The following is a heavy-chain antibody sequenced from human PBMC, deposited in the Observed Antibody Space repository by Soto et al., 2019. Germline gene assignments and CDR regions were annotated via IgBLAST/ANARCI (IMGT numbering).Heavy chain of an antibody. D-gene: IGHD3-3*01. J-gene: IGHJ4*02. Sequence: SETLCLTCTVSGGSISSGYYYWSWIRQPPGKGLEWIGYIYYSGSTYYNPSLKSRVTISVDTSKNQFSLKLSSVTAADTAVYYCASITIFGVVSDYWGQGTLVTVSS. CDR1: GGSISSGYYY. V-gene: IGHV4-30-4*01. CDR2: IYYSGST. CDR3: ASITIFGVVSDY.